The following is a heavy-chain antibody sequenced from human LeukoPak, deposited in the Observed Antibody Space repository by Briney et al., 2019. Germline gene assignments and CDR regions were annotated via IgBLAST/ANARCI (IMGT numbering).Heavy chain of an antibody. CDR3: AKHYGDYVGFFDY. V-gene: IGHV5-10-1*01. J-gene: IGHJ4*02. Sequence: GESLRISCKGSGYSFTNYWISWVRQMSGKGLEWMGTIDPSDSYTNYRPSFQGHVTISADKSISTAYLQWSSLKASDTAMYYCAKHYGDYVGFFDYWGQGTLVTVST. CDR1: GYSFTNYW. CDR2: IDPSDSYT. D-gene: IGHD4-17*01.